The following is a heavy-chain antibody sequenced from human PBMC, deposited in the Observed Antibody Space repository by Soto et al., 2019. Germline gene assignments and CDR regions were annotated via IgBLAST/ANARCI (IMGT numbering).Heavy chain of an antibody. V-gene: IGHV4-59*08. CDR2: IYCSGST. Sequence: PSETLSLTCTVSGGSISSYYWSWIRQPPGKGLEWIGYIYCSGSTNYNPSLKSRVTISVDTSKNQFSLKLSSVTAADTAVYYCARSDSGYVLLDYWGQGTLVTVSS. CDR1: GGSISSYY. J-gene: IGHJ4*02. D-gene: IGHD5-12*01. CDR3: ARSDSGYVLLDY.